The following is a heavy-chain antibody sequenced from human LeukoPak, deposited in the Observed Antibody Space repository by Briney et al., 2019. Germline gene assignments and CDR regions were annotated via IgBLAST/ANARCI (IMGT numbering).Heavy chain of an antibody. CDR2: INPNSGGT. J-gene: IGHJ4*02. Sequence: DSVKVSCKASGYTFTGYYMHWVRQAPGQGLEWMGWINPNSGGTNYAQKFQGRVTMTRDTSISTAYMELSRLRSDDTAVYYCARSGSGYFTTYDYWGQGTLVTVSS. D-gene: IGHD3-3*01. CDR1: GYTFTGYY. CDR3: ARSGSGYFTTYDY. V-gene: IGHV1-2*02.